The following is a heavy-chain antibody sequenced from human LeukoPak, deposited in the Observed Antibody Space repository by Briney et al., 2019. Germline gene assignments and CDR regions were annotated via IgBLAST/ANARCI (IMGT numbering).Heavy chain of an antibody. J-gene: IGHJ4*02. CDR3: ARDLVGATFDSSDEY. V-gene: IGHV3-33*08. D-gene: IGHD1-26*01. Sequence: GGSLRLSCAASQFTFSTYAMHWVRQAPGKGLEWVSVIWYDGSNKYYADSVKGRFTISRDNSKNTLYLQMDSLRAEDTAVYYCARDLVGATFDSSDEYWGQGTLVTVSS. CDR1: QFTFSTYA. CDR2: IWYDGSNK.